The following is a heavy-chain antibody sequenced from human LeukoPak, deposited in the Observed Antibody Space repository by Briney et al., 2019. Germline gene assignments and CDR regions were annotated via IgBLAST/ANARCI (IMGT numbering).Heavy chain of an antibody. CDR2: ISGSASST. V-gene: IGHV3-23*01. CDR3: ATRNTYYYGSGSYYGV. CDR1: GFTFTNYA. D-gene: IGHD3-10*01. J-gene: IGHJ4*02. Sequence: GGSLKLSCATSGFTFTNYAMSWVRQAPGKGLEWVSAISGSASSTYYADSVKGRFTISRDNSKNTLYLQMNSLRADDTAVYYCATRNTYYYGSGSYYGVWGQGTLVTVSS.